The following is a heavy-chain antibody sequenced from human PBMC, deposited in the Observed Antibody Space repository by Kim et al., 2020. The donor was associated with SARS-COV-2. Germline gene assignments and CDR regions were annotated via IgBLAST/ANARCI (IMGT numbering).Heavy chain of an antibody. CDR2: ISGSDGST. Sequence: GGSLRLSCTASGFTFSAYAMSWGRQAPGKGLEWVSAISGSDGSTYYADSVKGRFIISRDNSKNTLHLRMNSLRAEDTAVYYCAKHFGSSGSEFQHWGQGTLVTVSS. D-gene: IGHD3-22*01. CDR3: AKHFGSSGSEFQH. CDR1: GFTFSAYA. J-gene: IGHJ1*01. V-gene: IGHV3-23*01.